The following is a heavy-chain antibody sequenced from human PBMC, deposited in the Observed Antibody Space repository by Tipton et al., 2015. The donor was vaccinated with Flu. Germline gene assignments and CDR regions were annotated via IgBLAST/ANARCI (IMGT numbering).Heavy chain of an antibody. D-gene: IGHD3-16*01. CDR1: GFTVSSNY. J-gene: IGHJ6*02. CDR2: IYSGGST. V-gene: IGHV3-53*01. Sequence: SLRLSCAASGFTVSSNYMSWVRQAPGKGLEWVSVIYSGGSTYYADSVKGRFTISRDKSKNTLYLQMNSLRAEDTAVYYCARTRWDYYYGMDVWGQGTTVTVSS. CDR3: ARTRWDYYYGMDV.